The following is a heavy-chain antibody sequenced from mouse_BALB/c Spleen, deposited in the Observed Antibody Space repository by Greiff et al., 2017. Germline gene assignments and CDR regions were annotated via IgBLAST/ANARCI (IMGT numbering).Heavy chain of an antibody. CDR1: GFSLTSYD. CDR2: IWTGGGT. J-gene: IGHJ4*01. D-gene: IGHD2-14*01. CDR3: ARDHRYDGPLYYAMDY. Sequence: VKVVESGPGLVAPSQSLSITCTVSGFSLTSYDISWIRQPPGKGLEWLGVIWTGGGTNYNSALMSRLSISKDNSKSQVFLKMNSLQTDDTAMYYCARDHRYDGPLYYAMDYWGQGTSVTVSS. V-gene: IGHV2-9-2*01.